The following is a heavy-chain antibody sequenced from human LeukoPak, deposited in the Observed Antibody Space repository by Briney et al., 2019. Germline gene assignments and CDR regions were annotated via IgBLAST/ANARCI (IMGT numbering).Heavy chain of an antibody. V-gene: IGHV3-30*03. D-gene: IGHD1-14*01. CDR1: GFTFTAYG. CDR2: ISFDGSGQ. J-gene: IGHJ4*02. Sequence: PGRSLRLSCAASGFTFTAYGMHLVRQAPGKGLEWLAVISFDGSGQYYADSVKGRFTISRDDSKNMLYLQMNSLRVEDTAVYYCARDLNLGTTDSYWGQGTLVTISS. CDR3: ARDLNLGTTDSY.